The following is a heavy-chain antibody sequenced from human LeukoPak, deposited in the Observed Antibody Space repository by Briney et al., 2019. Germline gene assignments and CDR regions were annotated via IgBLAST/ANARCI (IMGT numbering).Heavy chain of an antibody. CDR3: ARRTYYYGSGDWD. D-gene: IGHD3-10*01. CDR2: IYYSGST. J-gene: IGHJ4*02. CDR1: GSSISSGGYY. V-gene: IGHV4-31*03. Sequence: PSQTLSLTCTVSGSSISSGGYYWSWIRQHPGKGLEWIGYIYYSGSTYYNPSLKSRVTISVDTSKNQFSLKLSSVTAADTAVYYCARRTYYYGSGDWDWGQGTLVTVSS.